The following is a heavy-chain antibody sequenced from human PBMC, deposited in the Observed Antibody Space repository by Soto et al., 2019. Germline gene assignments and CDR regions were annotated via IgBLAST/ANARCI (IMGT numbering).Heavy chain of an antibody. V-gene: IGHV3-30-3*01. Sequence: GSLRLSCAASGFTFSSYAMHWVRQAPGKGLEWVAVISYDGSNKYYADSVKGRFTISRDNSKNTLYLQMNSLRAEDTAVYYYARDRATVVTPEYFQHWGQGTLVTVSS. J-gene: IGHJ1*01. CDR1: GFTFSSYA. CDR3: ARDRATVVTPEYFQH. D-gene: IGHD4-17*01. CDR2: ISYDGSNK.